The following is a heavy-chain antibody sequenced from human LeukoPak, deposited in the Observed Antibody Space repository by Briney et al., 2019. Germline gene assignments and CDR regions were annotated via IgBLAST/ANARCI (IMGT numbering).Heavy chain of an antibody. Sequence: SETLSLTCTVSGGSISSYYWSWIRQPPGKGLEWIGYIYYSGSTNYNPSLKSRVTISVDTSKNQFSLKLSSVTAADTAVYYCASTLSSGYASDAFDIWGQGTMVTVSS. J-gene: IGHJ3*02. V-gene: IGHV4-59*08. CDR1: GGSISSYY. CDR3: ASTLSSGYASDAFDI. CDR2: IYYSGST. D-gene: IGHD3-22*01.